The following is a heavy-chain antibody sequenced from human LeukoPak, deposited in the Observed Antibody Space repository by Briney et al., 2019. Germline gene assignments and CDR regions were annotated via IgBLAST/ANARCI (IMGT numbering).Heavy chain of an antibody. D-gene: IGHD5-18*01. CDR3: ARGYSYAPVSSGMDV. V-gene: IGHV1-69*13. J-gene: IGHJ6*02. CDR2: IIPIFGTA. CDR1: GGTFSSYA. Sequence: GASVKVSCKASGGTFSSYAISWVRQAPGQGLEWMGGIIPIFGTANYAQKFQGRVTITADESTSTAYMELSSLRSEDTAVYYCARGYSYAPVSSGMDVWGQGTTVTVSS.